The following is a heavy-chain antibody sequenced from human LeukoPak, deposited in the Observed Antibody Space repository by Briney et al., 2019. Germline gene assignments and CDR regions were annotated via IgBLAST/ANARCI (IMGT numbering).Heavy chain of an antibody. V-gene: IGHV3-7*01. J-gene: IGHJ4*02. CDR3: ARPMYYYDSSGYYFDY. CDR1: AFIFSGHW. Sequence: GGSLRLSCEGSAFIFSGHWMNWVRQTPGKGLEWVASIKEDGSERQYVDSVKGRFTISRDNSKNTLYLQMNSLRAEDTAVYYCARPMYYYDSSGYYFDYWGRGTLVTVSS. CDR2: IKEDGSER. D-gene: IGHD3-22*01.